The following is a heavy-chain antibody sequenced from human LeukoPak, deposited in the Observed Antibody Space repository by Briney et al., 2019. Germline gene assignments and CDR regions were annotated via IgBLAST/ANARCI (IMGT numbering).Heavy chain of an antibody. CDR3: ARDGAEYSYGVGYYFDY. V-gene: IGHV3-48*03. D-gene: IGHD5-18*01. J-gene: IGHJ4*02. Sequence: GGSLRLSCAASGFTFSSYEMNWVRQAPGKGLEWVSYVSSSGSTIYYADSVKGRFTISRDNAKNSLYLQMNSLRAEDTAVYYCARDGAEYSYGVGYYFDYWGQGTLVTVSS. CDR2: VSSSGSTI. CDR1: GFTFSSYE.